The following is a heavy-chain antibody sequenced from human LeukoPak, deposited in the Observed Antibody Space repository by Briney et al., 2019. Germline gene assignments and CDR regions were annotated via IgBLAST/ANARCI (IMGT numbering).Heavy chain of an antibody. CDR1: GYTFTSYY. Sequence: ASVKVSCKASGYTFTSYYMHWVRQAPGQGLEWMGIINPSGGSTSYAQKFQGRVTITRDTSASTAYMELSSLRSEDMAVYYCARDERYCSGGSCSDYGDYGGYFDYWGQGTLVTVSS. D-gene: IGHD2-15*01. CDR2: INPSGGST. CDR3: ARDERYCSGGSCSDYGDYGGYFDY. J-gene: IGHJ4*02. V-gene: IGHV1-46*01.